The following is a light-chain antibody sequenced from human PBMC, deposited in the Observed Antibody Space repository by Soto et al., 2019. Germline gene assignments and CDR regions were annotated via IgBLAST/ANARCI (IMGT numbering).Light chain of an antibody. CDR3: QHCDYLPI. CDR1: QSVLSK. J-gene: IGKJ3*01. Sequence: EIVMTQSPATLSVSPGERATLSCRASQSVLSKLAWYQQKPGQAPRLLIYGAFTRATDIPGRFSGSGSGTDFTLTISSLQPEDVATYYCQHCDYLPIFGPGTTVDFK. CDR2: GAF. V-gene: IGKV3-15*01.